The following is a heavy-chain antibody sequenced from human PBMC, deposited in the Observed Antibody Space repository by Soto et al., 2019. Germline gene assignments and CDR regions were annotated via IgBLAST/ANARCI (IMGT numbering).Heavy chain of an antibody. CDR3: AKEYCDSYRCYLPDY. CDR2: IDPKNGNT. Sequence: QVQLVQSGAEVKEPGASVKVSCKASGYTFTTFGISWVRQAPGQGLEWMGWIDPKNGNTKDAQKFQGRVTMTTDTSTSTYYMELRSLRSDDTAVYYCAKEYCDSYRCYLPDYWGQGALVTVST. D-gene: IGHD2-2*01. CDR1: GYTFTTFG. J-gene: IGHJ4*02. V-gene: IGHV1-18*01.